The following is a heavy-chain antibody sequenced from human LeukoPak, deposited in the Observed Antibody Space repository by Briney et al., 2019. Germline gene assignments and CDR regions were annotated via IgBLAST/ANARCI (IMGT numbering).Heavy chain of an antibody. CDR3: ARVSAVAGNDY. Sequence: GGSLRLSCAASGFTFSSHAVHWVRQAPGKGLEYVSGISSNGGSTYYANSVKGRFTISRDNSKNTLYLQMGSLRAEDMAVYYCARVSAVAGNDYWGQGTLVTVSS. J-gene: IGHJ4*02. CDR2: ISSNGGST. CDR1: GFTFSSHA. D-gene: IGHD6-19*01. V-gene: IGHV3-64*01.